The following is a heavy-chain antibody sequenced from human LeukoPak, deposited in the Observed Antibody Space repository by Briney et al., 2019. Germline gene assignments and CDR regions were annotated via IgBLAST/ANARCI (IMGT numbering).Heavy chain of an antibody. CDR3: ARDSSGVDY. Sequence: GGSLRLSCAASGFTFSSYGMHCVRQAPGKGLEWVALIWYDGSKQYYADSVKGRFTISRDNSKNTLYLQMNSLRAEDTAVYYCARDSSGVDYWGQGTLVTVSS. CDR2: IWYDGSKQ. CDR1: GFTFSSYG. J-gene: IGHJ4*02. V-gene: IGHV3-33*01. D-gene: IGHD6-19*01.